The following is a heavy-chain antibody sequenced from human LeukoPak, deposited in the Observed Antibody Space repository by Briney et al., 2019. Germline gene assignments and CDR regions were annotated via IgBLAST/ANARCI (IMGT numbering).Heavy chain of an antibody. J-gene: IGHJ4*02. D-gene: IGHD2-15*01. CDR1: GYTFTSDG. Sequence: ASVKVSCKXSGYTFTSDGISWVRQAPGQGLEWMGWVSAYADNTNYVQKLQGRVTMTTDTSTSTAYMELRSLRSDDTAVYYCARDCIGCHGFDYWGQGTLVTVSS. CDR3: ARDCIGCHGFDY. V-gene: IGHV1-18*01. CDR2: VSAYADNT.